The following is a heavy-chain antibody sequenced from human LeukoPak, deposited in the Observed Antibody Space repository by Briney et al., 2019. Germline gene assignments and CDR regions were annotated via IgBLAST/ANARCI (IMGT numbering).Heavy chain of an antibody. V-gene: IGHV3-48*02. CDR2: INSSSSTI. Sequence: PGGSLRLSCAASGFTFSSYSMDWVRQAPGKGLEWVSYINSSSSTIYYADSVKGRFTISRDNTKNSLYLQMNSLRDEDTAVYYCARDPRGTSRSSDFDYWGQGTLVTVSS. J-gene: IGHJ4*02. CDR1: GFTFSSYS. CDR3: ARDPRGTSRSSDFDY. D-gene: IGHD4-23*01.